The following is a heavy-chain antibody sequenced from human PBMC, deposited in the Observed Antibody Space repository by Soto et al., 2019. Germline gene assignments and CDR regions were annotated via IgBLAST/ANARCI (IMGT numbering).Heavy chain of an antibody. CDR3: VSADLYGRDSNFGY. CDR1: GGSFSGYY. Sequence: SSETLSLTCAVYGGSFSGYYWSWIRQPPGKGLEWIGEINHSGSTNYNPSLKSRVTISVDTSKNQFSLNLSSVTAADTAVYYCVSADLYGRDSNFGYWGQGTLVTVSS. J-gene: IGHJ4*02. D-gene: IGHD2-8*01. CDR2: INHSGST. V-gene: IGHV4-34*01.